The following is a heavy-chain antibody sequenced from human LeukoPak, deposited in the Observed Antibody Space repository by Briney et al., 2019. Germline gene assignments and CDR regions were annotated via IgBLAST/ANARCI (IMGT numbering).Heavy chain of an antibody. Sequence: GGSLRLSCAASGFTFSSYGMHWVRQAPGKGLEWVAFIRYDGSNKYYADSVKGRFTISRDNSKNTLYLQMNSLRAEDTAVYYCAKDLENVLRFLEWLPGPRYYMDVWGKGTTVTVSS. D-gene: IGHD3-3*01. CDR3: AKDLENVLRFLEWLPGPRYYMDV. CDR2: IRYDGSNK. J-gene: IGHJ6*03. V-gene: IGHV3-30*02. CDR1: GFTFSSYG.